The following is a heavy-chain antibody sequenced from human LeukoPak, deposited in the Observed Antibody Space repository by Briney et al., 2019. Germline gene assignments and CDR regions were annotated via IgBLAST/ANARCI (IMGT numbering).Heavy chain of an antibody. V-gene: IGHV4-34*01. CDR1: GGSFSGYY. CDR3: ATGVTMVRGVTNYYMDV. CDR2: INHSGST. D-gene: IGHD3-10*01. J-gene: IGHJ6*03. Sequence: SETLSLTCAVYGGSFSGYYWSWIRQPPGKGLEWIGEINHSGSTNYNPSLKSRVTISVDTSKNQFSLKLSSVTAADTAVYYCATGVTMVRGVTNYYMDVWGKGTTVTVSS.